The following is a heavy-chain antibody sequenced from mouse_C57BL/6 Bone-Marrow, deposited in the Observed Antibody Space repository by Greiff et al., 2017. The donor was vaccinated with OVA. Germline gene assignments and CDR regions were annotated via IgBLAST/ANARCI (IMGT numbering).Heavy chain of an antibody. D-gene: IGHD4-1*01. J-gene: IGHJ2*01. CDR1: GYSITSGYY. CDR3: ARAGKDPDY. V-gene: IGHV3-6*01. Sequence: ESGPGLVKPSQSLSLTCSVTGYSITSGYYWNWIRQFPGNKLEWMGYISYDGSNNYNPSLKNRISITRDTSKNQFFLKLKSVTTEDTATYYCARAGKDPDYWGQGTTLTVSS. CDR2: ISYDGSN.